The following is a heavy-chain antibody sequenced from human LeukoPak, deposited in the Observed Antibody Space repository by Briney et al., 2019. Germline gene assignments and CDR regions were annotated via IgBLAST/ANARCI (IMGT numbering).Heavy chain of an antibody. D-gene: IGHD6-13*01. CDR1: GASISAYY. CDR3: AITIVAAGSWADY. V-gene: IGHV4-59*08. Sequence: PSETLSLTCTVSGASISAYYWSWIRQPPGKGLEWIGYIYYSGSTDYNPSLKRRVTISLDTSKNQFSLKLNSVTAADTAVYYCAITIVAAGSWADYRGQGTLVTVSS. CDR2: IYYSGST. J-gene: IGHJ4*02.